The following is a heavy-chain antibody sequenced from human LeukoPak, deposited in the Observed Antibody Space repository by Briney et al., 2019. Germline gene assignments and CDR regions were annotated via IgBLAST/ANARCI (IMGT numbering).Heavy chain of an antibody. Sequence: GGSLRLSCVASGFTYSNYWMSWVRQAPGKGLEWVAFIRYDGSNKYYADSVKGRFTISRDNAKNSLYLQMNSLRADDTAVYYCVRDAGYNWNLEGLLEYWGQGTLVTVSS. CDR3: VRDAGYNWNLEGLLEY. V-gene: IGHV3-30*02. CDR2: IRYDGSNK. J-gene: IGHJ4*02. CDR1: GFTYSNYW. D-gene: IGHD1-7*01.